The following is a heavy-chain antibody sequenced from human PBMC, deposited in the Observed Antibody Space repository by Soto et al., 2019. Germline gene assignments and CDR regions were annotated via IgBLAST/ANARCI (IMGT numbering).Heavy chain of an antibody. V-gene: IGHV3-15*07. J-gene: IGHJ6*02. CDR1: GFIFSNGW. Sequence: EVQLVESGGGLVEPGGSLRLSCAASGFIFSNGWMNWVRQAPGKGLEWVGRIKRKTDGGTTDYAAPVKGRFTISRDDSKTTLYLQMNSLETEDTAVYYCPTRGILYASSGMDVWGQGTTVTVSS. CDR3: PTRGILYASSGMDV. CDR2: IKRKTDGGTT. D-gene: IGHD3-16*01.